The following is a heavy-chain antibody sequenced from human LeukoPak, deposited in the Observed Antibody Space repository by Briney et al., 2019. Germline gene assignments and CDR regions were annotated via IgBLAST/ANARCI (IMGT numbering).Heavy chain of an antibody. D-gene: IGHD2-2*01. V-gene: IGHV4-34*01. Sequence: SETLSLTCAVYGWSFNDYYWNWIRQPPGKGLEWVGEINARGDTDFNPSLKSRVTISVDTSKSQFSLTLTSMIAADTAVYYCARGQVPAARGYNWFDPWGQGTLVTVSS. CDR2: INARGDT. J-gene: IGHJ5*02. CDR1: GWSFNDYY. CDR3: ARGQVPAARGYNWFDP.